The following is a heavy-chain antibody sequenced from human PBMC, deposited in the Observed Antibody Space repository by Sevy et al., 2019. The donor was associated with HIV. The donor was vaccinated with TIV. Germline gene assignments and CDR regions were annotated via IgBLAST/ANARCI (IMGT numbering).Heavy chain of an antibody. D-gene: IGHD3-3*01. CDR2: ISSSGSTI. Sequence: GGSLRLSCAASGFTFSDYYMSWIRQAPGKGLEWVSYISSSGSTIYYADSVKGRFTISRDNAKNSLYLQMNSLRAEDTAVYYCARDHGYDYDFWSGYYGTRFEYWGQGTLVTVSS. CDR1: GFTFSDYY. J-gene: IGHJ4*02. V-gene: IGHV3-11*01. CDR3: ARDHGYDYDFWSGYYGTRFEY.